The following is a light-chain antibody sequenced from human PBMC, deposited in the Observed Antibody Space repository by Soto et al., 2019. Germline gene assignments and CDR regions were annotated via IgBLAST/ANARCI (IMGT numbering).Light chain of an antibody. CDR2: NVN. V-gene: IGLV2-11*01. CDR3: CSSPGDFTWV. CDR1: NSNFAGYIR. Sequence: QSALTQPRSVSGSPGQSVTISCTGTNSNFAGYIRVSWFQQHPGKAPKLLIYNVNERPSGVPDRFSGSKSGNTASLTISRLQADDEADYYCCSSPGDFTWVFGGGTMLTVL. J-gene: IGLJ3*02.